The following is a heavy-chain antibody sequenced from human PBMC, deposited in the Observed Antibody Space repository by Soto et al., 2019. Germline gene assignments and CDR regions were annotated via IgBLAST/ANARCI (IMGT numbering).Heavy chain of an antibody. D-gene: IGHD3-16*01. V-gene: IGHV1-18*01. Sequence: GASVKVSCKASGYTFTSYGISWVRQAPGQGLEWLGWVSAFNGKTNYAQRLQGRVTVTTDTSTNTAYMELRSLRSDDTAVYYCARAPFTSAFDIWGQGTMVTV. J-gene: IGHJ3*02. CDR2: VSAFNGKT. CDR1: GYTFTSYG. CDR3: ARAPFTSAFDI.